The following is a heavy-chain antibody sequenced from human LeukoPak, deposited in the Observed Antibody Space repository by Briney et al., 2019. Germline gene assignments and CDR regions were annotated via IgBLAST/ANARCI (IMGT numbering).Heavy chain of an antibody. Sequence: PSQTLSLTCTVSGCSISSGSYYWSWIRQPPGKGLEWIGEINHSGNTNYNPSLQSRVTISVDTSKNQFSLKLSAVTAADTAVYYCARTDRRFNYYYMDVWGKGTTVTVSS. D-gene: IGHD3-3*01. V-gene: IGHV4-39*07. CDR1: GCSISSGSYY. CDR2: INHSGNT. J-gene: IGHJ6*03. CDR3: ARTDRRFNYYYMDV.